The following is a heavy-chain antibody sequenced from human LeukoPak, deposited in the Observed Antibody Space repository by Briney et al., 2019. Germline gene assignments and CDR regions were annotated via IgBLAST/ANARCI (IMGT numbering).Heavy chain of an antibody. Sequence: SVKVSCKASGGTFSSYSISWVRQAPGQGLEWMGRIIPILGITNYAQKFQGRVTITADKSTSTAYMDLSRLRSDDTAVYYCARGTTYYYDSSGSVGYFQHWGQGTLVTVSS. CDR1: GGTFSSYS. CDR2: IIPILGIT. CDR3: ARGTTYYYDSSGSVGYFQH. V-gene: IGHV1-69*02. J-gene: IGHJ1*01. D-gene: IGHD3-22*01.